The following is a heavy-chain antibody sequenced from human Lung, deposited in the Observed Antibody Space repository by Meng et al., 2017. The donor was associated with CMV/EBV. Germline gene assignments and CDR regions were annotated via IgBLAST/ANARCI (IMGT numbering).Heavy chain of an antibody. CDR2: IYFNGDK. CDR3: GHRRDSFDYHGLDV. V-gene: IGHV2-5*01. CDR1: GFSLSTSGVG. D-gene: IGHD3-3*01. J-gene: IGHJ6*02. Sequence: GXXLVXPTQTLTLTCAFSGFSLSTSGVGVAWIRQPPGKALEWLAVIYFNGDKRYSPSLKTRLTIIKDTSKNEVVLTLTNVDPVDTATYYCGHRRDSFDYHGLDVGXQGTXVTV.